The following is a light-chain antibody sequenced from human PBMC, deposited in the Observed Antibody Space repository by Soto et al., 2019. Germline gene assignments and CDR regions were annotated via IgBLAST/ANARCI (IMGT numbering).Light chain of an antibody. CDR2: GAS. J-gene: IGKJ4*01. CDR1: QSVSSS. Sequence: EIVLTQSPATRSXXXXXXXXXXXRASQSVSSSLAWYQQKPGQAPRLLIYGASNGAAGIPARFSGTGSGTDFTLTISSLEPDDFAVYYCQQRYNWPLTFGGGTKVDI. CDR3: QQRYNWPLT. V-gene: IGKV3-11*01.